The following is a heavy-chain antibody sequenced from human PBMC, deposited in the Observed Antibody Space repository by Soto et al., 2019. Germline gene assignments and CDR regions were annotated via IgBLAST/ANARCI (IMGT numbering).Heavy chain of an antibody. V-gene: IGHV5-51*01. CDR3: ARLGSEGIAAAGHEAFDI. Sequence: SLKISCKGSGYSFTSYWIVWVRQMPGKGLEWMGIIYPGDSVTIYRPSFQGQVTISADKSITTAYLQWSSLKASDTAIYYCARLGSEGIAAAGHEAFDIWGQGTVVTVSS. D-gene: IGHD6-13*01. J-gene: IGHJ3*02. CDR1: GYSFTSYW. CDR2: IYPGDSVT.